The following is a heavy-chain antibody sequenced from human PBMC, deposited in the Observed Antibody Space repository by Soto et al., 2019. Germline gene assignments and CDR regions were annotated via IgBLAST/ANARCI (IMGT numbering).Heavy chain of an antibody. CDR2: INAYNGNT. V-gene: IGHV1-18*01. CDR3: ARLLHGYSPVFDY. J-gene: IGHJ4*02. D-gene: IGHD5-18*01. Sequence: ASVKVSCKASGYTFTSYGISWVRQSPGQRLEWMGWINAYNGNTNYAQKLQGRVTMTTDTSTSTAYMELSSLRSEDTAVYYCARLLHGYSPVFDYWGQGTLVTVSS. CDR1: GYTFTSYG.